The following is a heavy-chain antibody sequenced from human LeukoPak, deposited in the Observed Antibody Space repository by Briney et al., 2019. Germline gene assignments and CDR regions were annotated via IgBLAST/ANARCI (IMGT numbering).Heavy chain of an antibody. V-gene: IGHV4-4*09. CDR3: ARYNWNDGFGAFEI. CDR1: GGSISSYY. D-gene: IGHD1-20*01. Sequence: PSETLSLTCTVSGGSISSYYWSWIRQPPGKGLEWIGYIYTSGSTNYNPSLKSRVTISVDTSKNQFSLKLSSVTAADTAVYYCARYNWNDGFGAFEIWGQGTMVTVSS. J-gene: IGHJ3*02. CDR2: IYTSGST.